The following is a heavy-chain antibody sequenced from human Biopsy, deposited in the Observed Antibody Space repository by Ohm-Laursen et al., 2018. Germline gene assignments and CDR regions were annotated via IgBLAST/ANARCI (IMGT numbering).Heavy chain of an antibody. CDR3: AKIPPSRCDSGECYPIFDY. CDR2: ITSSGDTT. CDR1: GFTFSSYA. D-gene: IGHD2-21*01. Sequence: SLRLSCTASGFTFSSYAMSWVRQAPGKGLEWVSAITSSGDTTYYSDSVKGRFTISRDSSKNTLHLQMNSLRAEDTAIYYCAKIPPSRCDSGECYPIFDYWGQGTLVTVSS. V-gene: IGHV3-23*01. J-gene: IGHJ4*02.